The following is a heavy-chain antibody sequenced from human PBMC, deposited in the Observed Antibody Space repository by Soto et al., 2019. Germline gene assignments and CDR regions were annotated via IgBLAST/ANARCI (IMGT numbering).Heavy chain of an antibody. J-gene: IGHJ3*02. V-gene: IGHV1-24*01. Sequence: ASVKVSCKVSGYTLTELSMHWVRQAPGRGLEWMGGFDPEDGETIYAQKFQGRVTMTEDTSTDTAYMELSSLRSEDTAVYYCATALRFLEWLLWFAAFDIWGQGTMVTVSS. D-gene: IGHD3-3*01. CDR3: ATALRFLEWLLWFAAFDI. CDR2: FDPEDGET. CDR1: GYTLTELS.